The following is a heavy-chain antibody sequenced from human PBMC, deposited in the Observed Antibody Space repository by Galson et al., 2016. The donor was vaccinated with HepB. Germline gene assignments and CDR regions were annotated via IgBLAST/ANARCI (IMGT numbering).Heavy chain of an antibody. CDR3: TRHAGPGSWRAPRGFYI. D-gene: IGHD3-3*01. CDR2: IYPGDSDT. CDR1: GYIFTNYW. J-gene: IGHJ3*02. Sequence: QSGAEVKKPGESLKISCKGSGYIFTNYWIGWVRQMPGKGLEWMGIIYPGDSDTRYSPSFQGQVTISADKSFTTAYLQWRTLKASDTAMYYCTRHAGPGSWRAPRGFYIWGQGTMVTVSS. V-gene: IGHV5-51*01.